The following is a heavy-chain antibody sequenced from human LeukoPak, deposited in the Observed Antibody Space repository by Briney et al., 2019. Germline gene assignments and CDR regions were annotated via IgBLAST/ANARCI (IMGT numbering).Heavy chain of an antibody. CDR3: ARGGASTGTVPSDY. D-gene: IGHD4-11*01. CDR1: GFTFSSFG. CDR2: VPYDGSDK. V-gene: IGHV3-30*02. J-gene: IGHJ4*02. Sequence: GGSLRLSCAASGFTFSSFGMHWVRLAPGKGLEWVAFVPYDGSDKYYPDSVKGRFTISRDNSKNTLYLHMSSLRAEDTAVYYCARGGASTGTVPSDYWGQGTLVTVSS.